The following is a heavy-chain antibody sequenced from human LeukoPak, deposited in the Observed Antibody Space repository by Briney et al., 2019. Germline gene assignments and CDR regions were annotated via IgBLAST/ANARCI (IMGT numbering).Heavy chain of an antibody. D-gene: IGHD5-18*01. J-gene: IGHJ4*02. CDR3: AGRWIQLWSYFDY. CDR2: ISYDGSNK. Sequence: GGSLRLSCAASGFTFSSYAMHWVRQAPGKGLEWGAVISYDGSNKYYADSVKGRFTISRDNSKNTLYLQINSLRAEDTAVYYCAGRWIQLWSYFDYWGQGTLVTVSS. CDR1: GFTFSSYA. V-gene: IGHV3-30*04.